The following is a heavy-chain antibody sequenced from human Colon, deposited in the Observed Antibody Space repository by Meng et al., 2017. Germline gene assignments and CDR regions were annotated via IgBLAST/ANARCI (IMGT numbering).Heavy chain of an antibody. Sequence: QVQLQQAGPGLVKPSQNLSLNCAISGDSVSSNSAAWNWIRQSPSRGLEWLGRTYYRSKYYNDYALSVKSRITINPDTSKNQFSLQLNSVTPEDTAIYYCARDWGDVRGGFDFWGQGTLVTVSS. V-gene: IGHV6-1*01. CDR3: ARDWGDVRGGFDF. D-gene: IGHD3-10*02. J-gene: IGHJ4*02. CDR1: GDSVSSNSAA. CDR2: TYYRSKYYN.